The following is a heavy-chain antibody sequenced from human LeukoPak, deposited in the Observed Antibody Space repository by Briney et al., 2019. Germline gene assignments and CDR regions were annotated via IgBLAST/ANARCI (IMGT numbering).Heavy chain of an antibody. Sequence: GGSLRLSCAASGFTFSSYSMNWVRQAPGKGLEWVSSISSSSSYIYYADSVKGRFTIPRDNAKNSLYLQMNSLRAEDTAVYYCARDLIYNWFDPWGQGTLVIVSS. J-gene: IGHJ5*02. CDR3: ARDLIYNWFDP. D-gene: IGHD3-3*02. V-gene: IGHV3-21*01. CDR2: ISSSSSYI. CDR1: GFTFSSYS.